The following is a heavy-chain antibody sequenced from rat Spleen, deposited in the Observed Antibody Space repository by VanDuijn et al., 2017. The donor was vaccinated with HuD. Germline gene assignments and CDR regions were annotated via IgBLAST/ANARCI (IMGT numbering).Heavy chain of an antibody. CDR2: ISYDGSST. Sequence: EVQLVESGGGLVQPGRSLKLSCAASGFTFSDYNMAWVRQAPKKGLEWVATISYDGSSTYYRDSMKGRFTISRDNAKSTLYLQISSLRSEDTATYYCARQEDYGGYSRDYFGYWGQGVVVTVSS. CDR1: GFTFSDYN. V-gene: IGHV5-7*01. D-gene: IGHD1-11*01. J-gene: IGHJ2*01. CDR3: ARQEDYGGYSRDYFGY.